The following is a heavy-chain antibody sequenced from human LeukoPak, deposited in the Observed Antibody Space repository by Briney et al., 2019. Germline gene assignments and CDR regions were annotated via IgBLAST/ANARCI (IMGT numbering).Heavy chain of an antibody. CDR1: GFTFSSYA. D-gene: IGHD4-17*01. Sequence: GRSLRLSCAASGFTFSSYAMSWVRQAPGKGLEWVSAISGSGGSTYYADSVKGRFTISRDNSKNTLYLQMNSLRAEDTAVYYCAKAGYPYGDYALDYWGQGTLVTVSS. CDR3: AKAGYPYGDYALDY. J-gene: IGHJ4*02. V-gene: IGHV3-23*01. CDR2: ISGSGGST.